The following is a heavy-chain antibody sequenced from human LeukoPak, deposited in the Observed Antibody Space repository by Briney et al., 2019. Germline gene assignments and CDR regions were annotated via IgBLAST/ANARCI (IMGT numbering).Heavy chain of an antibody. CDR2: VYYSGST. D-gene: IGHD6-13*01. Sequence: KTSETLSLTCNVSGGSISSYYWSWIRQPPGKGLEWIGYVYYSGSTNYNPSLETRVTISVDTSKNQFSLKLSSVTAADTAVYYCARNTAALSHTTIWGQGTLVTVFS. CDR3: ARNTAALSHTTI. CDR1: GGSISSYY. J-gene: IGHJ4*02. V-gene: IGHV4-59*08.